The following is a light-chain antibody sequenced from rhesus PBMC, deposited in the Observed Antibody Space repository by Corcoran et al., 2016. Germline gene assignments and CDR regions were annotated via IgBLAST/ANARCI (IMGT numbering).Light chain of an antibody. CDR1: QGITND. CDR3: QHYYSTPYS. CDR2: EAS. Sequence: DIQMTQSPSSLSASVGDRVTITCRASQGITNDLAWYQQKPGETPKLLIYEASSLQSWIPSRFSGSGSGKDFILTISSLQPEDFATYYCQHYYSTPYSFGQGTKVEIK. V-gene: IGKV1-25*01. J-gene: IGKJ2*01.